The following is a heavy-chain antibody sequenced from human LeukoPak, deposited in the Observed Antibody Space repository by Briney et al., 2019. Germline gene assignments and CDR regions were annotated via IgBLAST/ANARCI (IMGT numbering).Heavy chain of an antibody. J-gene: IGHJ4*02. Sequence: GGSLRLSCAASGFTFSTYAMHWVRQAPGKGLEWVALISYDGSNKYYADSVKGRFTISRDNSKNTLNLQMNSLRAEDTAMYYCARDRGYFDNWGQGTLVTVSS. CDR3: ARDRGYFDN. V-gene: IGHV3-30-3*01. CDR2: ISYDGSNK. CDR1: GFTFSTYA.